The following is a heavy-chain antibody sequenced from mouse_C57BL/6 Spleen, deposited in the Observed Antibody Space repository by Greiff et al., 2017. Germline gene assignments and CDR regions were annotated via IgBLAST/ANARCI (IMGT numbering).Heavy chain of an antibody. Sequence: VQLQQSGPELVKPGASVKISCKASGYTFTDYYMNWVKQSHGKSLEWIGDINPNTGGTSYNQKFKGKATLTVDKSSSTAYMELRSLTSEDSAVYYCATFYSNSPCAYWGQGTLVTVSA. V-gene: IGHV1-26*01. CDR3: ATFYSNSPCAY. CDR2: INPNTGGT. J-gene: IGHJ3*01. D-gene: IGHD2-5*01. CDR1: GYTFTDYY.